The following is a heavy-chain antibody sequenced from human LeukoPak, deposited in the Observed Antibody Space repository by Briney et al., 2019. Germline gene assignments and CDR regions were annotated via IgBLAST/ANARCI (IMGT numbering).Heavy chain of an antibody. Sequence: GALVKGSCKVSGSTLTELSMHWVRQAPGKGLEWMGGFDPEDGETIYAQKLQGRVTMTEDTSTDTAYIELSSLRAEDTAVYYCAPARLPLDAFDIWGQGTMDSVSS. V-gene: IGHV1-24*01. CDR3: APARLPLDAFDI. CDR1: GSTLTELS. J-gene: IGHJ3*02. D-gene: IGHD2-15*01. CDR2: FDPEDGET.